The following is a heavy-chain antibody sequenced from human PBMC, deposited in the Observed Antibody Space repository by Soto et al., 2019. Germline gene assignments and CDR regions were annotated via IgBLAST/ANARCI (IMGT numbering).Heavy chain of an antibody. CDR1: GGAVSSGTYY. J-gene: IGHJ5*02. CDR3: TRGPPRVQWFDP. V-gene: IGHV4-61*01. CDR2: IYFTGST. Sequence: SETLSLTCTASGGAVSSGTYYWSWIRQPPGKGLEWIGHIYFTGSTNYNPSLKSRVTMSLDTPRNQFSLKLSSVTAADTAVYYCTRGPPRVQWFDPWGLGTLVTVSS.